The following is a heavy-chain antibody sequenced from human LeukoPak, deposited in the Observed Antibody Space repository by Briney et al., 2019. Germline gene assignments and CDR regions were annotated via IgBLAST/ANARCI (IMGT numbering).Heavy chain of an antibody. CDR1: GGSISSGGYY. Sequence: SETLSLTCTVSGGSISSGGYYWSWLRQHPGKGLEWIGYIYYSGSTYYNPSLKSQVTISVDTSKNQFSLKLSSVTAADTAVYYCARENWNYFDYWGQGTLVTVSS. CDR2: IYYSGST. D-gene: IGHD1-1*01. V-gene: IGHV4-31*01. J-gene: IGHJ4*02. CDR3: ARENWNYFDY.